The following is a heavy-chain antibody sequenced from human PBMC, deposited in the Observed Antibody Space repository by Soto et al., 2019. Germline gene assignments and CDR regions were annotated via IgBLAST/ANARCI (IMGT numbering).Heavy chain of an antibody. CDR2: IYSGGST. Sequence: GGSLRLSCAASGFTVSSHYMSWVRQAPGKGLEWVSVIYSGGSTYYADSEKGRFTLSGHNSKNTLYLQMNSLRDEDTAVYYCARACKSGYGNYYYYMDVWGKGTTVTVSS. D-gene: IGHD5-12*01. CDR3: ARACKSGYGNYYYYMDV. J-gene: IGHJ6*03. CDR1: GFTVSSHY. V-gene: IGHV3-53*04.